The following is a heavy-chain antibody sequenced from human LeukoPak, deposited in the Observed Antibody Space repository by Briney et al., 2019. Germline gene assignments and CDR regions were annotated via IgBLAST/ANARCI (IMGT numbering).Heavy chain of an antibody. D-gene: IGHD2-8*01. V-gene: IGHV3-74*01. Sequence: PGGSLRLSCAASGFTITPYWMHWVPKFPGKGRLWVSRINSDGYSTNYADSVKGRFTISRDNAKNTLYLQINNLRADDTAVYYCGRDNGFSLFATWGPGTLVTVSS. CDR2: INSDGYST. CDR3: GRDNGFSLFAT. J-gene: IGHJ5*02. CDR1: GFTITPYW.